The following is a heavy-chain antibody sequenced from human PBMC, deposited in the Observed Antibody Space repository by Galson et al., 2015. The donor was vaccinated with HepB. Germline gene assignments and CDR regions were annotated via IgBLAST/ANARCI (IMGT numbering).Heavy chain of an antibody. J-gene: IGHJ4*02. V-gene: IGHV1-2*02. CDR1: GYTFTGYY. D-gene: IGHD2-21*01. CDR2: INPNSGGT. CDR3: ARDRGGYCGGDCYSFDY. Sequence: SVKVSCKASGYTFTGYYMHWVRQAPGQGLEWMGWINPNSGGTNYAQKFQGRVTMTRDTSISTAYMELSRLRSDDTAVYYCARDRGGYCGGDCYSFDYWGQGTLVTVSS.